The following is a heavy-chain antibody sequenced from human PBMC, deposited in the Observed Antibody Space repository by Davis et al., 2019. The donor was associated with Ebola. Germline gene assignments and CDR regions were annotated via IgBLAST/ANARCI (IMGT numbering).Heavy chain of an antibody. CDR2: INHSGST. J-gene: IGHJ4*02. V-gene: IGHV4-34*01. CDR3: ARGGLGYYDSSGYNK. CDR1: GGSFSGYY. Sequence: SETLSLTCAVYGGSFSGYYWSWIRQPPGKGLEWIGEINHSGSTNYNPSLKSRVTISVDTSKNQFSLKLSSVTAADTAVYYCARGGLGYYDSSGYNKWGQGTLVTVSS. D-gene: IGHD3-22*01.